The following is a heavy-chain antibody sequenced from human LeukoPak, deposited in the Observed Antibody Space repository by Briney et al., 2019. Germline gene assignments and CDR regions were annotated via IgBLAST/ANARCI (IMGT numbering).Heavy chain of an antibody. J-gene: IGHJ4*02. V-gene: IGHV1-2*02. D-gene: IGHD6-13*01. CDR1: GDTFSKYG. CDR2: INPNSADT. Sequence: ASVKVSCKASGDTFSKYGISWVRKAPGQGLEWMGWINPNSADTDYAQKFLGRVTMTRDMSISTIYMELTRLRSDDTALYYCARWDGYSSSPDYWGQGTLVTVSS. CDR3: ARWDGYSSSPDY.